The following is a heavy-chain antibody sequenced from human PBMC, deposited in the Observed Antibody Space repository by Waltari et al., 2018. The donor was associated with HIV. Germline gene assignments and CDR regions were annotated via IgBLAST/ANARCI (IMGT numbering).Heavy chain of an antibody. CDR2: IIPIFGTA. CDR1: GGTFSSYA. J-gene: IGHJ6*02. CDR3: ASRPTTVVTPGTYYYYGMDV. D-gene: IGHD4-17*01. Sequence: QVQLVQSGAEVKKPGSSVKVSCKASGGTFSSYAISWVRPAPGQGLEWMGGIIPIFGTANYAQKFQGRVTITADESTSTAYMELSSLRSEDTAVYYCASRPTTVVTPGTYYYYGMDVWGQGTTVTVSS. V-gene: IGHV1-69*01.